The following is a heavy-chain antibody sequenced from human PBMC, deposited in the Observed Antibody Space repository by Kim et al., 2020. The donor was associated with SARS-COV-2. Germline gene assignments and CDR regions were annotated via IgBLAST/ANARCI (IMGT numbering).Heavy chain of an antibody. CDR3: AKRGPEREFDY. Sequence: GSLRLSCAASGFTFSTSVMNWVRQAPGKGPHWGSSISGGSTWYADSVKGRFIISGDNSKNTLLLQMNSLRAEDKAVYYCAKRGPEREFDYWGQGTLVTVSS. CDR1: GFTFSTSV. D-gene: IGHD1-1*01. V-gene: IGHV3-23*01. CDR2: ISGGST. J-gene: IGHJ4*02.